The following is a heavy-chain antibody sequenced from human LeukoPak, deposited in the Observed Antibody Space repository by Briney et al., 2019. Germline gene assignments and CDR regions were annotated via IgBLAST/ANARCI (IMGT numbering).Heavy chain of an antibody. CDR3: ATPKGGPTYYYGSGSYSFGY. Sequence: GASVKVSCKASGYTFTSYGISWVRQAPGQGLEWMGWISAYNGNTNYAQKLQGRVTMTTDTSTSTAYMELRSLRSEDTAVYYCATPKGGPTYYYGSGSYSFGYWGQGTLVTVSS. D-gene: IGHD3-10*01. J-gene: IGHJ4*02. CDR2: ISAYNGNT. V-gene: IGHV1-18*01. CDR1: GYTFTSYG.